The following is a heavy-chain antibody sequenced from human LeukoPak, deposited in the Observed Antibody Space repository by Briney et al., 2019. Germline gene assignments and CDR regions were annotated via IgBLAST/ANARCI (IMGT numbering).Heavy chain of an antibody. CDR3: ARGPPPDFDY. J-gene: IGHJ4*02. V-gene: IGHV4-4*07. CDR2: IYSSGST. CDR1: GGSISNYY. Sequence: NPSETLSLTCTVSGGSISNYYWSWIRQPAGKGLEWIGRIYSSGSTDYNPSLKSRVTMSVDTSKNQFSLKLSSVTAADTAVYYCARGPPPDFDYWGQGTLVTVSS.